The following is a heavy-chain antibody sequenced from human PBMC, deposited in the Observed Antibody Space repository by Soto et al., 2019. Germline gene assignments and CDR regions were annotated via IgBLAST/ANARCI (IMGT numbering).Heavy chain of an antibody. CDR1: GFTFSSYA. Sequence: QVQLVESGGGVVQPGRSLRLSCAASGFTFSSYAMHWVRQAPGKGLEWVAVISYDGSNKYYADSVKGRFTISRDNSKNRLYLQMNSLRAEDTAVYYCARDMITVTTYYYYGMDVWGQGTTVTVSS. CDR2: ISYDGSNK. V-gene: IGHV3-30-3*01. J-gene: IGHJ6*02. D-gene: IGHD4-17*01. CDR3: ARDMITVTTYYYYGMDV.